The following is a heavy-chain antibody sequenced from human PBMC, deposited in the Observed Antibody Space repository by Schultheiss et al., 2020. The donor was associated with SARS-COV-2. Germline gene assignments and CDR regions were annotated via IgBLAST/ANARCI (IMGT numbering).Heavy chain of an antibody. D-gene: IGHD2-8*02. J-gene: IGHJ5*02. CDR2: IYYSGST. V-gene: IGHV4-59*01. CDR1: GGPISSYY. Sequence: SETLSLTCTVSGGPISSYYWSWIRQPPGKGLEWIGYIYYSGSTNYNPSLKSRVTISVDTSKNQLSLTLSSVTAADTAVYYCARAVLVVYPIWFDLLGQGTLVTVAS. CDR3: ARAVLVVYPIWFDL.